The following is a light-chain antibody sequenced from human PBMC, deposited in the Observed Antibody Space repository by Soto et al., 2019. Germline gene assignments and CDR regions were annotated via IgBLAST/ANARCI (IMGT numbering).Light chain of an antibody. J-gene: IGLJ1*01. CDR2: EGS. V-gene: IGLV2-23*01. CDR3: CSYAGSSTPYV. Sequence: QSVLTQPASVSGSPGQSITISCTGTSGGVGSYNLVSWYQQHPGKAPKLMIYEGSKRPSGVSNRFSGSKSGNTASLTISGLQAEDEADYYCCSYAGSSTPYVFGTGTKVTV. CDR1: SGGVGSYNL.